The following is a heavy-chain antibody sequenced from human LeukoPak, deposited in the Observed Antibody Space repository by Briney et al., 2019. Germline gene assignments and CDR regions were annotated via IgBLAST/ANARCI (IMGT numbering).Heavy chain of an antibody. Sequence: ASVKVSCKASRYTFTSYGISWVRQAPGQGLEWMGWISAYNGNTNYAQKLQGRVTMTTDTSTSTAYMELRSLRSDDTAVYYCARRQGGSGLYYMDVWGKGTTVTVSS. V-gene: IGHV1-18*01. CDR1: RYTFTSYG. CDR3: ARRQGGSGLYYMDV. CDR2: ISAYNGNT. D-gene: IGHD3-10*01. J-gene: IGHJ6*03.